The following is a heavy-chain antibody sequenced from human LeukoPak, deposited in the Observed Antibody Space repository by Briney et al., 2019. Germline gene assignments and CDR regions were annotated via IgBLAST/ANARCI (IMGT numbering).Heavy chain of an antibody. CDR1: GFTFTNYW. CDR3: ARGGGDFWSAYYSGYYFDY. CDR2: IKQDGSEK. V-gene: IGHV3-7*01. Sequence: GGSLRLSCAASGFTFTNYWMSWVRQAPGKGLEWVANIKQDGSEKYHVDSVKGRFTISRDNAKSSLYLQMNSLRAEDTAVYYCARGGGDFWSAYYSGYYFDYWGQGTLVTVSS. J-gene: IGHJ4*02. D-gene: IGHD3-3*01.